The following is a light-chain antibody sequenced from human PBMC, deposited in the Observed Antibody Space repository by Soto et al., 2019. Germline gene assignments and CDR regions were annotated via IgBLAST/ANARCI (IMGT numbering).Light chain of an antibody. J-gene: IGKJ2*01. CDR1: QRVSTSY. V-gene: IGKV3-20*01. CDR3: QQCYSFPYT. Sequence: EIVLTQSPGTLSLSPGERATLSCRASQRVSTSYFAWYQQKPGQAPRLLIYGASSRAAGIPDRFSGSGSGTDFTLTISSLQPEDFATYYCQQCYSFPYTFGQGTKLEIK. CDR2: GAS.